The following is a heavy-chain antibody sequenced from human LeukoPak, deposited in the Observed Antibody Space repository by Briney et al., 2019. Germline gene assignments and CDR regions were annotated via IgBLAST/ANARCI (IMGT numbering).Heavy chain of an antibody. Sequence: SETLSLTCTVSGYSISSGYYWGWIRQPPGKGLEWIGSIYHSGSTYYNPSLKSRVTISVDTSKNQFSLKLSSVTAADTAVYYCARGPDHSGIKTFDYWSQGTLVTVSS. CDR1: GYSISSGYY. CDR2: IYHSGST. CDR3: ARGPDHSGIKTFDY. V-gene: IGHV4-38-2*02. D-gene: IGHD1-26*01. J-gene: IGHJ4*02.